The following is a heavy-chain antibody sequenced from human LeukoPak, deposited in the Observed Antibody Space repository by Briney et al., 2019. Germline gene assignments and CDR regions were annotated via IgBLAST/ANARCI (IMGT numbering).Heavy chain of an antibody. V-gene: IGHV3-30*18. CDR2: ISYDGSNK. J-gene: IGHJ4*02. CDR1: GFTFSSYG. CDR3: AKDSEQWLVVDYFDY. Sequence: GGSLRLSCAASGFTFSSYGMHWVRQAPGKGLEWVAVISYDGSNKYYADSVKGRFTISRDNSKNTLYLQMNSLRAEDTAVYYCAKDSEQWLVVDYFDYWGQGTLVTVSS. D-gene: IGHD6-19*01.